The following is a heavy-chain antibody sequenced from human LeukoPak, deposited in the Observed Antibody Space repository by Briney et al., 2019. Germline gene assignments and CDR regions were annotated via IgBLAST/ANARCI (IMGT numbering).Heavy chain of an antibody. J-gene: IGHJ4*02. CDR2: INSDGTTS. CDR1: GFTFSTHW. D-gene: IGHD3-22*01. CDR3: ARDPSRYYYSSGYLDY. Sequence: GGSLRLSCAASGFTFSTHWLHWVRQAPGQGLVWVSRINSDGTTSTYADSVRGRFTISRDNAKNTLYLQMSSLRAEDTAVYYCARDPSRYYYSSGYLDYWGQGTLVTVSS. V-gene: IGHV3-74*01.